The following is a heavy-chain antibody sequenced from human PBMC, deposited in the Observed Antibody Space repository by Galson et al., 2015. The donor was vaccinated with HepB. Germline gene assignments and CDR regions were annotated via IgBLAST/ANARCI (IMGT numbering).Heavy chain of an antibody. J-gene: IGHJ3*02. Sequence: RRRSCAAAGFIFSDYYMNWIRQAPVKGREWVAYVCGSGETTSYADSVNGRFSISRDNAKRSVHLQMNSLRAEDTAVYYCARELVTIFRTTILHSGFDIWGQGTTVTISS. CDR3: ARELVTIFRTTILHSGFDI. V-gene: IGHV3-11*01. CDR2: VCGSGETT. D-gene: IGHD3-3*01. CDR1: GFIFSDYY.